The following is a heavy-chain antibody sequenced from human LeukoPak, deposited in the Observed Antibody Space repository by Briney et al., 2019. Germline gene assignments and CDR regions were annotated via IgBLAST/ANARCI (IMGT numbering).Heavy chain of an antibody. Sequence: GGSLRLSCAASGFTFSRYWMSWVRQAPGKGLEWVANIKRDESEKYYVDSVKGRFTITRDNAKNSVYLQMNNLRVEDTAVYYCATSQRVLVPAVVLDYWGQGTLVTVSS. V-gene: IGHV3-7*01. D-gene: IGHD2-2*01. CDR3: ATSQRVLVPAVVLDY. J-gene: IGHJ4*02. CDR2: IKRDESEK. CDR1: GFTFSRYW.